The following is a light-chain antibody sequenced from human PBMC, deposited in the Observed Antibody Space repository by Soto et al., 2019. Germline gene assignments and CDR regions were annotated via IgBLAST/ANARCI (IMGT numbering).Light chain of an antibody. CDR1: SSDVGGYNY. Sequence: QSALTQPASVSGSPGQSITISCTGTSSDVGGYNYVSWYQQHPGKAPKLILYEVSNRPSGASNRFSGSKSGNTASLTISGLQPEDEADYYCSSSTSIRTDVFGTGTKVTVL. CDR3: SSSTSIRTDV. CDR2: EVS. J-gene: IGLJ1*01. V-gene: IGLV2-14*01.